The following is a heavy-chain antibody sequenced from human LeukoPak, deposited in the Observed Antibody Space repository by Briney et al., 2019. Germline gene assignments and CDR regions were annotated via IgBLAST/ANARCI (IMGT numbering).Heavy chain of an antibody. CDR1: GYTFTSYG. Sequence: RASVKVSCKASGYTFTSYGISWVRQAPGQGLEWMGWISAYNGNTNYAQKLQGRVTMTTDTSTSTAYMELRSLRSDDTAVYYCARDLLWFGEAETSGFDYWGQGTLVTVSS. CDR3: ARDLLWFGEAETSGFDY. V-gene: IGHV1-18*01. CDR2: ISAYNGNT. J-gene: IGHJ4*02. D-gene: IGHD3-10*01.